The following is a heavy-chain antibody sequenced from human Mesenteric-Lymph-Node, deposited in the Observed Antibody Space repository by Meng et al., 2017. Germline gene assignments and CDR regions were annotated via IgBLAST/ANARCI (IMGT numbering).Heavy chain of an antibody. J-gene: IGHJ3*02. CDR3: ARGLGLGDTYAFDI. V-gene: IGHV4-39*07. CDR2: LFYSGST. Sequence: SETLSLTCTVSGDSISSSSYYWGWIRQPPGKGLEWIGSLFYSGSTYYNPSLKSRVTISVDTSKNQFSLKLSSVTAADTAVYYCARGLGLGDTYAFDIWGQGTMVTVSS. D-gene: IGHD2-21*02. CDR1: GDSISSSSYY.